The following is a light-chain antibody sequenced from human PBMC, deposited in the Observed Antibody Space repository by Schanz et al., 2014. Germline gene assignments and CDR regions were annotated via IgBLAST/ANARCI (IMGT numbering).Light chain of an antibody. V-gene: IGKV1-39*01. CDR1: QSITSF. CDR3: QQSYSTPLT. Sequence: DIQMTQSPSSLSASVGDRVTISCRASQSITSFLNWYQHKPGRAPKLLIFGASSLQSGVPSRFSGSGSGTDFTLTISSLQPEDFATYYCQQSYSTPLTFGGGTKVEIK. J-gene: IGKJ4*01. CDR2: GAS.